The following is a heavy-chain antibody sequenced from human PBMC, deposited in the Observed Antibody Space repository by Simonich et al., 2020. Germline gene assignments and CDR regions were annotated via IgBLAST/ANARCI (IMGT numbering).Heavy chain of an antibody. J-gene: IGHJ3*02. CDR3: AKDLGERITMIVVVIDAFDI. D-gene: IGHD3-22*01. CDR2: ISGSGGST. V-gene: IGHV3-23*01. Sequence: GGGLVQPGGSLRLSCAASGFTFSSYAMSWVRQAPGKGLEWVSAISGSGGSTYYADSVKGRFTISRDISENTMYLQMNSLRAEDTAVYYCAKDLGERITMIVVVIDAFDIWGQGTMVTVSS. CDR1: GFTFSSYA.